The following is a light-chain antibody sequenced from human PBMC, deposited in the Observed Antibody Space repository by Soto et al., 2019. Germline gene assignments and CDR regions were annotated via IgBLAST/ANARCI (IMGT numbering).Light chain of an antibody. V-gene: IGKV3-20*01. CDR3: QQYDRSPMYT. CDR2: GAS. J-gene: IGKJ2*01. Sequence: EIVLTQSPGTLSLSPGERATLSCRASQSFSSDYLAWYQQRPGQAPRLLIYGASSRATGIPDRFSGSGSGTDFTLTISRLEPEDFAVYYCQQYDRSPMYTFGQGIKLEIK. CDR1: QSFSSDY.